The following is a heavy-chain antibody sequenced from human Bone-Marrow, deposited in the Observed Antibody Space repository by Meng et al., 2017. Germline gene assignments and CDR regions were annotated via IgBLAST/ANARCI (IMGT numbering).Heavy chain of an antibody. V-gene: IGHV4-59*02. D-gene: IGHD1-1*01. Sequence: ESLKISCTVSGGSVTSSYWNWLRQSPEKGLEWIGFIYHTGATRQNPSLNSRVAMSVDTSKNQIFLWVTSVIAADTAVYYCARWNEPVRAFDVLGQGTLVTVSS. CDR3: ARWNEPVRAFDV. CDR2: IYHTGAT. CDR1: GGSVTSSY. J-gene: IGHJ3*01.